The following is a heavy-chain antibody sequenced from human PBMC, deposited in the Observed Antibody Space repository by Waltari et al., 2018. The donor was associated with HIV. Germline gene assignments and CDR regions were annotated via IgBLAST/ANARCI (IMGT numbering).Heavy chain of an antibody. J-gene: IGHJ6*02. CDR1: GFTFSRYA. D-gene: IGHD4-4*01. Sequence: EVQLLESGGGLVQPGGSLRLSCAASGFTFSRYAMTWVRQAPGKGLGGVSAISDIGGSTYYADSVKGRFTISRDNSKNTLYLQMKSLRTEDTAVFYCAKGDSQDYYYYGMDVWGQGTTVTVSS. CDR3: AKGDSQDYYYYGMDV. V-gene: IGHV3-23*01. CDR2: ISDIGGST.